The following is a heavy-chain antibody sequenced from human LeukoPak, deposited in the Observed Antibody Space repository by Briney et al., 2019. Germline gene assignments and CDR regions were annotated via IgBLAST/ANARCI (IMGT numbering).Heavy chain of an antibody. Sequence: ASVKVSCKSSGFNFINSRITWVRQAPGQGLEWMGWISAYNSNTNYAQKLQGRVTLATDTSTTTAYMELRSLRSDDTAVYYCARVPSYRPLDYWGLGTLVTVSS. V-gene: IGHV1-18*01. J-gene: IGHJ4*02. CDR1: GFNFINSR. D-gene: IGHD3-16*02. CDR3: ARVPSYRPLDY. CDR2: ISAYNSNT.